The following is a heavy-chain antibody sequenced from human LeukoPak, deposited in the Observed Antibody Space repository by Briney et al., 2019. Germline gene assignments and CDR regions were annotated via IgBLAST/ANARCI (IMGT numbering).Heavy chain of an antibody. CDR1: GGTFSSYA. J-gene: IGHJ4*02. V-gene: IGHV1-69*13. D-gene: IGHD5-12*01. CDR2: IIPIFGTA. CDR3: ARDRGGYSGYDSGVGIFDY. Sequence: GASVKVSCKASGGTFSSYAISWVRQAPGQGLECMGGIIPIFGTANYAQKFQGRVTITADESTSTAYMELSSLRSEDTAVYYCARDRGGYSGYDSGVGIFDYWGQGTLVTVSS.